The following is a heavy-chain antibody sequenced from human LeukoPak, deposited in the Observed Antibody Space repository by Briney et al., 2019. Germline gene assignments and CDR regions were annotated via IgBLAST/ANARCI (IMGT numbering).Heavy chain of an antibody. Sequence: ASVKVSCKASGFTFTSYYMHWVRQAPGQGPEWVGVIYPSGDTTIYAQNFQGRVTMTRNTSISTAYMELSSLRSEDTAVYYCARVPRIRDSSGYYVYWGQGTLVTVSS. J-gene: IGHJ4*02. CDR2: IYPSGDTT. D-gene: IGHD3-22*01. CDR1: GFTFTSYY. V-gene: IGHV1-46*01. CDR3: ARVPRIRDSSGYYVY.